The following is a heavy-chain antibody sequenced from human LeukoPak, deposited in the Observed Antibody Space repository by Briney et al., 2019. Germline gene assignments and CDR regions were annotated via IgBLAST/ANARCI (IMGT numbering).Heavy chain of an antibody. CDR1: GGTFSSYA. Sequence: GASVKVSCKASGGTFSSYAISWVRQAPGQGLEWMGRIIPILGIANYAQKFQGRVTITADKSTSTAYMELSSLRSEDTAVYYCARDDYVRGSYRVIDYWGQGTLVTVSS. V-gene: IGHV1-69*04. CDR2: IIPILGIA. J-gene: IGHJ4*02. D-gene: IGHD3-16*02. CDR3: ARDDYVRGSYRVIDY.